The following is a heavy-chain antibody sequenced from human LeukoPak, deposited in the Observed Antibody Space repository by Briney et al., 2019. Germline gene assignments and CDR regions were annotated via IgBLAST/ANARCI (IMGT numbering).Heavy chain of an antibody. Sequence: KDGESLKISCKGSGYRFTSYWIAWVRQMPGKGLEWMGIIYPGDSDTRYSPSFQGQVSISADKSISTAYLQWSSLKASDTAMYYCARHGSSSWPVDYWGQGTLVTVSS. J-gene: IGHJ4*02. CDR1: GYRFTSYW. CDR2: IYPGDSDT. V-gene: IGHV5-51*01. D-gene: IGHD6-13*01. CDR3: ARHGSSSWPVDY.